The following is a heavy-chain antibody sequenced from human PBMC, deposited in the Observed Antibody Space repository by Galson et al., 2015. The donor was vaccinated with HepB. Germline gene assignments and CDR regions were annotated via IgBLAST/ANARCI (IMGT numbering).Heavy chain of an antibody. V-gene: IGHV3-30*18. Sequence: SLRLSCAASGFTFGSYGMHWVRQAPGKGLEWVAVISYDGSNKYYADSVKGRFTISRDNSKNTLYLQMNSLRAEDTAVYYCAKDRGPIVVVTADAFDIWGQGTMVTVSS. CDR1: GFTFGSYG. CDR2: ISYDGSNK. CDR3: AKDRGPIVVVTADAFDI. D-gene: IGHD2-21*02. J-gene: IGHJ3*02.